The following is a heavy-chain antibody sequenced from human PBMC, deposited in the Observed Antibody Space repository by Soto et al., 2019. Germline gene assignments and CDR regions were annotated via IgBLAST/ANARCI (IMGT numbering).Heavy chain of an antibody. CDR3: AKTTKYYYMDV. Sequence: SETLSLTCTVSGGSXSSYYWSWIRQPPGKGLEWIGEINHSGSTNYNPSLKSRVTISVDTSKNQFSLKLSSVTAADTAVYYCAKTTKYYYMDVWGKGTTVTVSS. D-gene: IGHD4-17*01. CDR2: INHSGST. V-gene: IGHV4-34*01. CDR1: GGSXSSYY. J-gene: IGHJ6*03.